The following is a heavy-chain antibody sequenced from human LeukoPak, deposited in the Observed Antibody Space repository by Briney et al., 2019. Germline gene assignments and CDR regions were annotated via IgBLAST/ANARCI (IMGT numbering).Heavy chain of an antibody. Sequence: GGSLRLSFAVSAFTFSNYGMHWVRQAPGKGLEWMTFIRYDGSNKYYADSVKGRFTISRDNSKNTLYLQMNSLGTEDTAVYYCARAWGHYFDYWGQGTLVTVSS. CDR2: IRYDGSNK. CDR3: ARAWGHYFDY. V-gene: IGHV3-30*02. D-gene: IGHD7-27*01. J-gene: IGHJ4*02. CDR1: AFTFSNYG.